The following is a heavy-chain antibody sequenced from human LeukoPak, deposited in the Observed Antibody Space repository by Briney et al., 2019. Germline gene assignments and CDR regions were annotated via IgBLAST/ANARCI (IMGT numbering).Heavy chain of an antibody. Sequence: SSYYWXXXRQPPGRGLEWIGSIYYSGSTYYNPSLKSRVTISVDTSKNQFSLKLSSVTAADTAVYYCARLSAAGNAFDIWGQGTMVTVSS. V-gene: IGHV4-39*01. CDR3: ARLSAAGNAFDI. CDR1: SSYY. CDR2: IYYSGST. D-gene: IGHD6-13*01. J-gene: IGHJ3*02.